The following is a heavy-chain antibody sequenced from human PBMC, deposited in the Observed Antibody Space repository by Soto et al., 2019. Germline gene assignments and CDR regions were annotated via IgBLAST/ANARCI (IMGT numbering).Heavy chain of an antibody. D-gene: IGHD3-22*01. CDR1: GFTFSTYA. V-gene: IGHV3-23*01. J-gene: IGHJ4*02. CDR3: AKFDSRGYARAPFDY. Sequence: GGSLRLSCAASGFTFSTYAMSWVRQAPGKGLEWVSGIGGSAGSTFYPDSVKGRLTISRDNSKNTLSLQMNSLRAEDTAVYYCAKFDSRGYARAPFDYWGQGTLVTVSS. CDR2: IGGSAGST.